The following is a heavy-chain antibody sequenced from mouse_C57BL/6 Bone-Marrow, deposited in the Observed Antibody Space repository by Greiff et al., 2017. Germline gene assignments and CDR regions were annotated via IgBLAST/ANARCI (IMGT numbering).Heavy chain of an antibody. CDR2: IDPENGDT. CDR1: GFNIKDDY. D-gene: IGHD2-1*01. J-gene: IGHJ2*01. V-gene: IGHV14-4*01. Sequence: EVQLQQSGAELVRPGASVKLSCTASGFNIKDDYMHWVKQRPEQGLEWIGWIDPENGDTEYASKFQGKAPITADTSSNTAYLQLSSLTSEDTAVYYCTTWGVTATFYYFDYWGQGTTLTVSS. CDR3: TTWGVTATFYYFDY.